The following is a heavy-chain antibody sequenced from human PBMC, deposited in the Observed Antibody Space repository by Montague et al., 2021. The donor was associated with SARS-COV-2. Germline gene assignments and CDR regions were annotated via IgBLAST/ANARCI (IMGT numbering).Heavy chain of an antibody. CDR2: FYYSGGX. J-gene: IGHJ5*02. CDR1: GASISTGSDY. Sequence: SETLSLTCTVSGASISTGSDYWTWIRQRPGRGLEWIGNFYYSGGXTYNPSLKSRVTISADTSKNLSSLTLKSVTASDTAVYYCARDRGDIYGGNSAWFDPWGQGTLVTVSS. V-gene: IGHV4-61*03. CDR3: ARDRGDIYGGNSAWFDP. D-gene: IGHD4-23*01.